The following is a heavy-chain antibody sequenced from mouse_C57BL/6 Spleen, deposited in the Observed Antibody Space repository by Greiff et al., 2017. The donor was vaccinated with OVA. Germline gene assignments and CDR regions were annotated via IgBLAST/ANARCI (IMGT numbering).Heavy chain of an antibody. CDR1: GYTFTSYW. J-gene: IGHJ4*01. CDR2: IDPSDSET. CDR3: ARGEAYGKAMDY. Sequence: QVQLQQPGAELVRPGSSVKLSCKASGYTFTSYWMHWVKQRPIQGLEWIGNIDPSDSETHYNQKFKDKATLTVDKSSSTAYMQLSSLTSEDSAVYYCARGEAYGKAMDYWGQGTSVTVSS. D-gene: IGHD1-1*02. V-gene: IGHV1-52*01.